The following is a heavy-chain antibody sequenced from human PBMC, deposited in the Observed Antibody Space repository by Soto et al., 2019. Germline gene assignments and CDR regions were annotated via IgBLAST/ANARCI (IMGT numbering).Heavy chain of an antibody. J-gene: IGHJ6*04. CDR3: ARHDSSSSGDYYYGMEV. CDR1: GYSFTSYW. V-gene: IGHV5-51*01. D-gene: IGHD6-6*01. Sequence: RGESLQISCKGSGYSFTSYWIGCVRQMPGKGLEWMGIIYPGDSDTRYSPSFQGQVTISADKSISTAYLQWSSLKASDTAMYYCARHDSSSSGDYYYGMEVWGKGTKVTVSS. CDR2: IYPGDSDT.